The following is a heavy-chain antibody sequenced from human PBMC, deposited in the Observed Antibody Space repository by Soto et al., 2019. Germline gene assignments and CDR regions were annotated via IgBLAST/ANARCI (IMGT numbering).Heavy chain of an antibody. CDR3: AKEWGDYDFWSGQYWGGRNNWFEP. Sequence: EVQLLESGGGLVQPGGSLRLSCAASGFTFSSYAMSWVRQAPGKGLEWVSAISGSGGSTYYADSVKGRFTISRDNSKNTLYVQMNSLRAEVTVVYYCAKEWGDYDFWSGQYWGGRNNWFEPWAQGTLVTVCS. CDR2: ISGSGGST. J-gene: IGHJ5*02. V-gene: IGHV3-23*01. CDR1: GFTFSSYA. D-gene: IGHD3-3*01.